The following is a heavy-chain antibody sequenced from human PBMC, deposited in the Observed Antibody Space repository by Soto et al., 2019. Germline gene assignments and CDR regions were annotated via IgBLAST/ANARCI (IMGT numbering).Heavy chain of an antibody. Sequence: QVQLQESGPGLVKPSETLSLTCTVSGESISNYYWSWIRQPPGKGLEWIGYIYKSGTSYNPSLKSRLTISVDTSTNQISLKLNSVTAADTAVYYCARRGFFDFWGQGILVTVSS. CDR1: GESISNYY. J-gene: IGHJ4*02. CDR3: ARRGFFDF. CDR2: IYKSGT. D-gene: IGHD1-26*01. V-gene: IGHV4-59*08.